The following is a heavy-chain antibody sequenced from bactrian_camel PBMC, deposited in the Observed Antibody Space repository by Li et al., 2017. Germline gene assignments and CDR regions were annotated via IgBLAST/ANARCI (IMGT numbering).Heavy chain of an antibody. CDR1: GDTSAVYY. CDR2: IGDDGTI. D-gene: IGHD4*01. J-gene: IGHJ4*01. V-gene: IGHV3S55*01. CDR3: AEVFPCRSYSDYAEH. Sequence: HVQLVESGGGSVQAGGSLRLSCTVFGDTSAVYYMAWFRQAPGKEREGVARIGDDGTISYADSVKGRFTISQDTVKRILYLQMDNLKPEDSAMYYCAEVFPCRSYSDYAEHWGQGTQVTVS.